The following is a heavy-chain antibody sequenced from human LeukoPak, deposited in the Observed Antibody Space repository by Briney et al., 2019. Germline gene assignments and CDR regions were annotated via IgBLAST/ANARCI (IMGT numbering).Heavy chain of an antibody. CDR1: GFTFSSYG. J-gene: IGHJ4*02. D-gene: IGHD3-10*01. CDR3: ARAITMVRGFLDY. CDR2: ISYDGSNK. Sequence: GRSLRLSCAASGFTFSSYGMHWVRQAPGKGLEWVAVISYDGSNKYYADSVKGRFTISRDNSKNTLYLQMNGLRAEDTAVYYCARAITMVRGFLDYWGQGTLVTVSS. V-gene: IGHV3-30*19.